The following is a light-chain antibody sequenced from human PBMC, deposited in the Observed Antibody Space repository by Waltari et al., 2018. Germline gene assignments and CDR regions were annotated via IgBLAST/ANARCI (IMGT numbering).Light chain of an antibody. J-gene: IGKJ3*01. CDR1: QSVLYSSNNKNY. Sequence: VMSRATDSVAVYMWEGATSICKTSQSVLYSSNNKNYLAWYQQKPRQPPKLLIYWASTREAVVPYRFSGSGSWTDFTLTSSSLQAEDVAVYYCQQYYSTPAFGPGTKVDIK. CDR2: WAS. V-gene: IGKV4-1*01. CDR3: QQYYSTPA.